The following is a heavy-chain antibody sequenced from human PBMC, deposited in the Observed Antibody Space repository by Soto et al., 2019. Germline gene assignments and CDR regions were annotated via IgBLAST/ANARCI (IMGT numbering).Heavy chain of an antibody. CDR2: ISSSSSYI. J-gene: IGHJ4*02. D-gene: IGHD5-12*01. Sequence: GGSLRLSCAASGFTFSSYSMYWVRQAPGKGLEWVSSISSSSSYIYYADSVKGRFTISRDNAKNSLYLQMNSLKTEDTAVYYCTRDSYDHPPNDYWAQGTLVTVSS. V-gene: IGHV3-21*03. CDR3: TRDSYDHPPNDY. CDR1: GFTFSSYS.